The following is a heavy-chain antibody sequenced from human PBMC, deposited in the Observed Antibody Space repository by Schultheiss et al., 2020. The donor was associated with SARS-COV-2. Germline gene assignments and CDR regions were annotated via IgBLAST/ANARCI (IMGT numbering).Heavy chain of an antibody. CDR3: ARDTYYFDGVHYFDY. CDR2: IKQDGSEK. CDR1: GFTFSSHW. J-gene: IGHJ4*02. V-gene: IGHV3-7*04. D-gene: IGHD3-22*01. Sequence: GESLKISCAASGFTFSSHWMSWVRQTPGKGLEWVANIKQDGSEKYYVDSLKGRFTISRDNAKNSLYLQMNSLRAEDTAVYYCARDTYYFDGVHYFDYWGQGTLVTVSS.